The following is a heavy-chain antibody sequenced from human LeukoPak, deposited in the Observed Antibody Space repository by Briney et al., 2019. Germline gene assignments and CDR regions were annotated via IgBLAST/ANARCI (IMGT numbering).Heavy chain of an antibody. J-gene: IGHJ3*02. Sequence: SETLSLTCTVSGGSISSGGYYWSWIRQHPGKGLEWIGYIYYSGSTYYNPSLKSRVTISVDTSKNQFSLKLSSVTAADTAVYYCARDGRASDSSGYYDDAFDIWGQGTMATVSS. D-gene: IGHD3-22*01. CDR1: GGSISSGGYY. CDR3: ARDGRASDSSGYYDDAFDI. CDR2: IYYSGST. V-gene: IGHV4-31*03.